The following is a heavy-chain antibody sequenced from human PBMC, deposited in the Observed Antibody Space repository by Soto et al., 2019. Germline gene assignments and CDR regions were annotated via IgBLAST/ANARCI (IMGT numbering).Heavy chain of an antibody. CDR2: IHCDDSDT. Sequence: PXDSLTISCKGSGYTFSSYWIGLVRQMPGKGLEWMGIIHCDDSDTEYSPSFEGQVTISADKSINTAYLQWRSLRAEDTAVYYCARGGGYGGNSGINYFDYWGQGTLVTVSS. J-gene: IGHJ4*02. V-gene: IGHV5-51*01. CDR3: ARGGGYGGNSGINYFDY. D-gene: IGHD4-17*01. CDR1: GYTFSSYW.